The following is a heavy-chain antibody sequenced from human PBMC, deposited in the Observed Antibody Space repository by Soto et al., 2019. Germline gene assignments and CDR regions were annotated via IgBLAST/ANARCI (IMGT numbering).Heavy chain of an antibody. V-gene: IGHV1-69*01. J-gene: IGHJ4*02. CDR2: IIPIFGTA. Sequence: QVQLVRSGAEVKKPGSSVKVSCKSSGGTFNTYAISWVRQAPGQGLEWMGGIIPIFGTANYAQKFQGRVTITADDSTSTAYMELSSLTSEDTAVYYCARDGVGAVTGVLGDWGQGTLVTVSS. D-gene: IGHD6-19*01. CDR1: GGTFNTYA. CDR3: ARDGVGAVTGVLGD.